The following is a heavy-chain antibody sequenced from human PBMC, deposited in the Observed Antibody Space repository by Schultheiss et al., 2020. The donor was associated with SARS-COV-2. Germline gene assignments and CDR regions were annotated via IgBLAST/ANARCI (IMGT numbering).Heavy chain of an antibody. CDR1: GGSISSSNW. CDR3: ARGTGNNWFDP. Sequence: SETLSLTCAVSGGSISSSNWWSWVRQPPGKGLEWIGEIYHSGSTNYNPSLKSRVTISEDTSKNQFSLKLSSVTAADTAVYYCARGTGNNWFDPWGQGTLVTVSS. CDR2: IYHSGST. V-gene: IGHV4-4*02. J-gene: IGHJ5*02.